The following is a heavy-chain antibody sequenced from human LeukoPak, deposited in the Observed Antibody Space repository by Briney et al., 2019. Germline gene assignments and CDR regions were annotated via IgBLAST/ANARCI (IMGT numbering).Heavy chain of an antibody. CDR3: AREGPGIAAAGDHPSMDV. V-gene: IGHV3-30-3*01. Sequence: PGRSLRLSCAASGFTFSSYAMHWVRQAPGKGLEWVALISYDGSNNFYADSVKGRFTISRDNSKNTLYLQMNSLRDEDSAVYYCAREGPGIAAAGDHPSMDVRGQGTTVTVSS. CDR1: GFTFSSYA. J-gene: IGHJ6*02. D-gene: IGHD6-13*01. CDR2: ISYDGSNN.